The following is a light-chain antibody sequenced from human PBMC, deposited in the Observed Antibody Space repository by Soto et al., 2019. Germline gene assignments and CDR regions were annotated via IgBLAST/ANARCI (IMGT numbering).Light chain of an antibody. CDR2: GAS. CDR3: QQANSFPYT. J-gene: IGKJ2*01. CDR1: QGITTW. V-gene: IGKV1-12*01. Sequence: DIQMAQSLSSVSASVGDRVTITCRASQGITTWLAWFQQKPGKAPKLLIYGASNLQSGVPPRFSGSGSGTDFTLTINSLQPEDFATYYCQQANSFPYTFGQGTKVDIK.